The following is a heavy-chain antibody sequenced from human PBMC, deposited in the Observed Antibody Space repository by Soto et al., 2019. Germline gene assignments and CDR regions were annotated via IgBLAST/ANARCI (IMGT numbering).Heavy chain of an antibody. CDR3: AATLDGGSYVLGGSPW. J-gene: IGHJ1*01. Sequence: ASVKVSCKGSGFTFRWSADQWAPKARVRGLEWIGWNVAASRQPDYSQIFQERVTITRDMSTSTAYMELSSLSSEDTAVYYCAATLDGGSYVLGGSPWWG. CDR2: NVAASRQP. V-gene: IGHV1-58*01. CDR1: GFTFRWSA. D-gene: IGHD3-10*02.